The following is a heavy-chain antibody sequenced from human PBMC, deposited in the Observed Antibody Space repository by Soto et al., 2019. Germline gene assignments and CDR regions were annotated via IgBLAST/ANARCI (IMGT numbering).Heavy chain of an antibody. CDR1: GYTFTSYD. D-gene: IGHD4-17*01. V-gene: IGHV1-8*01. J-gene: IGHJ3*02. CDR3: ARVNHGDYVGDAFDI. CDR2: MNPNSGNT. Sequence: QVQLVQSGAEVKKPGASVKVSCKASGYTFTSYDINWVRQATGQGLEWLGWMNPNSGNTGFAQKFQDSVTMTRNTSIRTAYLELSSMRSEDTAVYYCARVNHGDYVGDAFDIWGRGTMVTVAS.